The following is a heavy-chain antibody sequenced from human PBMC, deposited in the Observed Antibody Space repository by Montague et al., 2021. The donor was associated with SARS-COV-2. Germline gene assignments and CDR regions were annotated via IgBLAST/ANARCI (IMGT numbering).Heavy chain of an antibody. CDR1: GFSLSTSGMC. J-gene: IGHJ4*02. CDR3: ARETGTTVSLDY. V-gene: IGHV2-70*11. Sequence: PALVKLTQTLTLTCTFSGFSLSTSGMCVSWIRQPPGKALEWLARIDWDDDKYYSTSLKTRLTISKDTSKNQVVLTMTNMDPVDTATYYCARETGTTVSLDYWGQGTLVTVSS. CDR2: IDWDDDK. D-gene: IGHD1-7*01.